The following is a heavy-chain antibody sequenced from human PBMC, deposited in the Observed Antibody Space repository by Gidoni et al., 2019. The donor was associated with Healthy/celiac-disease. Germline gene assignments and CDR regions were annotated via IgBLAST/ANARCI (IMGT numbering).Heavy chain of an antibody. Sequence: EVQLVESGGGLVQPGGSLRLSCSASGFTFSSYAMHWVRQAPGKGLEYVSAISSNGGSTYYADSVKGRFTISRDNSKNTLYLQMSSLRAEDTAVYYCVKDFNRVVTPLPDYFDYWGQGTLVTVSS. CDR3: VKDFNRVVTPLPDYFDY. V-gene: IGHV3-64D*06. CDR2: ISSNGGST. D-gene: IGHD2-21*02. J-gene: IGHJ4*02. CDR1: GFTFSSYA.